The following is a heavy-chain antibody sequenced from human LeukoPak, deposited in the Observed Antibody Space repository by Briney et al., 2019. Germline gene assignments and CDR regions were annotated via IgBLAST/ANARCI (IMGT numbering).Heavy chain of an antibody. CDR3: TSWGDTTAEYFQR. Sequence: GGSLRLSCATSGFTFSSYAMNWVRQAPGKGLECVSFISTSGDFTYYAASVKGRFTVSRDNAQNSMYLQMNSLRVEDTAVYYCTSWGDTTAEYFQRWGQGTLVTVSS. CDR1: GFTFSSYA. J-gene: IGHJ1*01. CDR2: ISTSGDFT. V-gene: IGHV3-23*01. D-gene: IGHD2-21*02.